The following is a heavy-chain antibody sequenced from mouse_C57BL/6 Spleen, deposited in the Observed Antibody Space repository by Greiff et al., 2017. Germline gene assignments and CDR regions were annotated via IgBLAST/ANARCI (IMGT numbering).Heavy chain of an antibody. Sequence: VNVVESGGDLVKPGGSLTLSCAASGFTFSSYGMSWVRQTPDKRLEWVATISSGGSYPYYTDSVKGRFTISRDKAKNTLYLQMSSLKSEDTARYYCDRRGIYDEAGCAYWGQGTLVTVSA. CDR3: DRRGIYDEAGCAY. CDR2: ISSGGSYP. V-gene: IGHV5-6*02. CDR1: GFTFSSYG. J-gene: IGHJ3*01. D-gene: IGHD2-3*01.